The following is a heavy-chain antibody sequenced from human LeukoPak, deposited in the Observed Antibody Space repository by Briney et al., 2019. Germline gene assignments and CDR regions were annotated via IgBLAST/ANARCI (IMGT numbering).Heavy chain of an antibody. V-gene: IGHV1-24*01. Sequence: ASVKVSCKVSGYTLTELSMHWVRQAPGKGLEWMGGFDPEDGETIYAQKFQGRVTMTADTSTSTVYMELSSLRSEDTAVYYCARDPSPLVPVPMGGGVFDIWGQGTMVTVSS. CDR1: GYTLTELS. CDR3: ARDPSPLVPVPMGGGVFDI. CDR2: FDPEDGET. D-gene: IGHD2-2*01. J-gene: IGHJ3*02.